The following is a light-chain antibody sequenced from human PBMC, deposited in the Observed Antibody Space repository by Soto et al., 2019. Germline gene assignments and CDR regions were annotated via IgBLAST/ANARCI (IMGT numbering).Light chain of an antibody. CDR2: WTS. V-gene: IGKV4-1*01. CDR3: QQYYTPPTMYP. Sequence: DIVMTQSPDSLAVSLGERATINCKSSQSVLYSSNNKNYLAWYQQKPGQPPKLLIYWTSTRESGVPDRFSGSGSGTDFTLTISSLQAEDVAVYYCQQYYTPPTMYPFGQGTKLEIK. CDR1: QSVLYSSNNKNY. J-gene: IGKJ2*01.